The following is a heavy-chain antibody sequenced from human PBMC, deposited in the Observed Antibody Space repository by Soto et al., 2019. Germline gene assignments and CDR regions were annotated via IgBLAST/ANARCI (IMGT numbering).Heavy chain of an antibody. CDR2: IIPIFGTA. D-gene: IGHD4-17*01. Sequence: QVQLVQSGAEVKKPGSSVKVSCQASGGTFSSYAISWVRQAPGQGLEWMGGIIPIFGTANYAQKFQGRVTTTAYESTSTAYMELSSLRSEDTAVYYCAGDSRGTTVASGMDVWGQGTTVTVSS. CDR1: GGTFSSYA. V-gene: IGHV1-69*01. CDR3: AGDSRGTTVASGMDV. J-gene: IGHJ6*02.